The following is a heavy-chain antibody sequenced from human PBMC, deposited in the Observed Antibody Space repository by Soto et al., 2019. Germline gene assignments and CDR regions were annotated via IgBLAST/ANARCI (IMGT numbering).Heavy chain of an antibody. Sequence: NPSETLSLTCTVSGGSITSSYWSWVRQTPGKGLEWIGYTYYSGSTNYNPSLKSRVTTSVDTSKNQFSLKLSSVTAADTAVYYCARRYGYAFDIWGQGTMVTVSS. D-gene: IGHD4-17*01. CDR1: GGSITSSY. CDR3: ARRYGYAFDI. V-gene: IGHV4-59*01. CDR2: TYYSGST. J-gene: IGHJ3*02.